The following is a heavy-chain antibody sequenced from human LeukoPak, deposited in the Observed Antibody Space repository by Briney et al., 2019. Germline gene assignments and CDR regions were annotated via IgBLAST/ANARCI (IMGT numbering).Heavy chain of an antibody. CDR2: INLDGSEK. D-gene: IGHD3-9*01. Sequence: GGSLRLSCTASGFIFSTSWMTWVRQAPGKGLEWVANINLDGSEKYYVDSVKGRFTISRDNAKNSVYLQMHSLRAEDTAVYFCARDLLGYNNYYMDVWGKGTTVTVSS. CDR1: GFIFSTSW. V-gene: IGHV3-7*01. CDR3: ARDLLGYNNYYMDV. J-gene: IGHJ6*03.